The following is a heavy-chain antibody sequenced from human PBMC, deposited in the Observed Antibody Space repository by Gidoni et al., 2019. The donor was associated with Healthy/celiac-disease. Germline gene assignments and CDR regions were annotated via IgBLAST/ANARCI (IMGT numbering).Heavy chain of an antibody. CDR2: IIGIGVST. D-gene: IGHD3-10*01. V-gene: IGHV3-23*01. CDR1: GFTFSSYA. J-gene: IGHJ4*02. Sequence: EVQLLESGGGLVQPGGSLRLSCAACGFTFSSYAMSWVRQAPGKGLECVSAIIGIGVSTYFAYSVKCRFTISRDNSKNTLYLQMNSLRADDTAVYYCAKEEDVWIIRSWGQGTLVTVSS. CDR3: AKEEDVWIIRS.